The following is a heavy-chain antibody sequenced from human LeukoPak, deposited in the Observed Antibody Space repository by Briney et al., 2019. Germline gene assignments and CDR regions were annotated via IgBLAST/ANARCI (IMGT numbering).Heavy chain of an antibody. V-gene: IGHV1-18*01. J-gene: IGHJ4*02. Sequence: ASVKVSCKASGYTFTSYGISWVRQAPGQGLEWMGWISAYNGNTNYAQKLQGRVTITTDTSTSTAYMQLRSLRSDDTAVYYCAREGYDSSGPWASDYWGQGTLVTVSS. CDR3: AREGYDSSGPWASDY. CDR1: GYTFTSYG. CDR2: ISAYNGNT. D-gene: IGHD3-22*01.